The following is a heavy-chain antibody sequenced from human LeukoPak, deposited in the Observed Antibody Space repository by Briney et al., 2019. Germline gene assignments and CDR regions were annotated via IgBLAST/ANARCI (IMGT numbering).Heavy chain of an antibody. CDR3: ARDAGYSGYDWGGYYYYYMDV. CDR1: GGTFSSYA. D-gene: IGHD5-12*01. V-gene: IGHV1-69*06. CDR2: IIPIFGTA. Sequence: ASVKVSCKASGGTFSSYAISWVRQAPGQGLEWMGGIIPIFGTANYAQKFQGRVTITADKSTSTAYMELSSLRSEDTAVYYCARDAGYSGYDWGGYYYYYMDVWGKGTTVTVSS. J-gene: IGHJ6*03.